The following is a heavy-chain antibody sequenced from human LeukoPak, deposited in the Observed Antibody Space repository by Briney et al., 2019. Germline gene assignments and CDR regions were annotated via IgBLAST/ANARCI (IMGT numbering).Heavy chain of an antibody. CDR2: ISYDGRNK. CDR1: AFIFSNYG. Sequence: GPLRLSCAASAFIFSNYGMHWVRQAPGKGLEWVAVISYDGRNKYYADSVKGRFTISRDNAKNSLYLQMNSLRAEDTAVYYCARSRIVGATDDAFDIWGQGTMVTVSS. CDR3: ARSRIVGATDDAFDI. D-gene: IGHD1-26*01. J-gene: IGHJ3*02. V-gene: IGHV3-30*03.